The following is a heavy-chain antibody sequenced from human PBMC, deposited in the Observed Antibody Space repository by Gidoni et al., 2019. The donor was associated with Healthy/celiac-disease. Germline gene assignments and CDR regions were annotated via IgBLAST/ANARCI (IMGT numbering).Heavy chain of an antibody. V-gene: IGHV5-51*01. CDR2: IYPGDSDT. J-gene: IGHJ3*02. CDR3: ARFRSSSWSNDAFDI. CDR1: GYSFTSYW. D-gene: IGHD6-13*01. Sequence: EVQLVQSGAEVKKPGESRKISCKGSGYSFTSYWIGWVRQMPGKGLEWMGIIYPGDSDTRYSPSFQGQVTISADKSNSTAYLQWSSLKASDTAMYYCARFRSSSWSNDAFDIWGQGTMVTVSS.